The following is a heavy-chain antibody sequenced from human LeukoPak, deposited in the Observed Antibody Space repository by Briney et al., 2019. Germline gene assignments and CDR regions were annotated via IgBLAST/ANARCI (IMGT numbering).Heavy chain of an antibody. CDR1: GFTFRSYG. D-gene: IGHD3-10*01. J-gene: IGHJ4*02. Sequence: PGRSLRLSCAASGFTFRSYGMYWVRQAPGKGLEWVAVILYDGSNKYYADSVKGGFTISRDNSKNTMYLQMINLRAEDTAVYYCARWDFLLWFGESPAGEDYWGQGTLVTVSS. V-gene: IGHV3-30*03. CDR2: ILYDGSNK. CDR3: ARWDFLLWFGESPAGEDY.